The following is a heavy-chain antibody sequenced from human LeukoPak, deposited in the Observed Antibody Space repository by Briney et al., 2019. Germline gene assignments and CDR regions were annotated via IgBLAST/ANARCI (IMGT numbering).Heavy chain of an antibody. D-gene: IGHD3-22*01. V-gene: IGHV4-4*02. J-gene: IGHJ4*02. CDR1: GGPISSDNW. CDR2: VYHRGVT. Sequence: SETLSLTCAVSGGPISSDNWWSWVRQPPGKGLEWIGEVYHRGVTNFNPSLKSGVTISVDKSKNHFSLKLSSVTAADTAVYYCASRKYYDSTGYFDFWGQGTLVTVSS. CDR3: ASRKYYDSTGYFDF.